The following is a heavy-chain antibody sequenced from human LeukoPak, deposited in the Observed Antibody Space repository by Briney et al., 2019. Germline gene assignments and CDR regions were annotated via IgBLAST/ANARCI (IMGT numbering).Heavy chain of an antibody. CDR2: INTDGSST. CDR3: ARGGYCSGGSCLSDYFDY. Sequence: GGSLRLSCAASGFTFSSYWMHWVRQAAGKGLVWVSRINTDGSSTSYADSVKGRFTISRDNAKNTLYLQMNSLRAEDTAVYYCARGGYCSGGSCLSDYFDYWGQGTLVTVSS. D-gene: IGHD2-15*01. V-gene: IGHV3-74*01. J-gene: IGHJ4*02. CDR1: GFTFSSYW.